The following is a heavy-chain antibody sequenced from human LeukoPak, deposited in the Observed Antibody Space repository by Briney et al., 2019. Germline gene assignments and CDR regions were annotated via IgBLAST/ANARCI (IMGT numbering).Heavy chain of an antibody. V-gene: IGHV3-23*01. J-gene: IGHJ6*02. D-gene: IGHD2-21*01. CDR3: AKKVITYYYGMDV. Sequence: GGSLRLSCVASGFTFSSYAMSWVRQAPGKGLEWVSAISGSGDSTYYGDPVKGRFTISRDNSKNTLYLQMSGLRAEDTAVYYCAKKVITYYYGMDVWGQGTTVTVSS. CDR1: GFTFSSYA. CDR2: ISGSGDST.